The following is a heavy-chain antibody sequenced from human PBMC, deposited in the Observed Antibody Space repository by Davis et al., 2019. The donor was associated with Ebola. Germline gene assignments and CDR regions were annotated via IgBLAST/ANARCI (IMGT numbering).Heavy chain of an antibody. CDR3: ARDRRDSRGYGF. V-gene: IGHV4-61*09. Sequence: SETLSLTCTVSGDSISSGSYYWSWIRQPAGKGLEWIGHIYTGGNTKYNPSLESRVTISLDTSNNHFSLRLNSVTAADTAMYFCARDRRDSRGYGFWGQGTLVTVSS. D-gene: IGHD3-22*01. J-gene: IGHJ4*02. CDR1: GDSISSGSYY. CDR2: IYTGGNT.